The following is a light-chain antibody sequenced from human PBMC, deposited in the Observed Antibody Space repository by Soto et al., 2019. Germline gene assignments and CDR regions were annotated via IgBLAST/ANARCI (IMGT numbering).Light chain of an antibody. J-gene: IGKJ5*01. CDR2: DAS. CDR3: QQSYSTPLT. V-gene: IGKV3-11*01. Sequence: EIVLTQSPGTLSLSPVERATLSCRASHSVSIYLAWYQPTPGQAPRLLIYDASNRATGIPSRFSCSGSGTDFTLTISSLQPEDFATYYCQQSYSTPLTLGQGTRPEIK. CDR1: HSVSIY.